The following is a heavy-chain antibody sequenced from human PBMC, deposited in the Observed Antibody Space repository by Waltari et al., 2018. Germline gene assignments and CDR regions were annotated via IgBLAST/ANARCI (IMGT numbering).Heavy chain of an antibody. CDR3: AGWKLRGGYYGMDV. D-gene: IGHD3-10*01. J-gene: IGHJ6*02. CDR2: IGYDGSNK. CDR1: GFTFSSYG. Sequence: QVQLVESGGGVVQPGRSMRLSCAASGFTFSSYGMHWVRQAPGKGLEWVAVIGYDGSNKYYADSVKGRFTISRDNSKNTLYLQMNSLRAEDTAVYYCAGWKLRGGYYGMDVWGQGTTVTVSS. V-gene: IGHV3-33*01.